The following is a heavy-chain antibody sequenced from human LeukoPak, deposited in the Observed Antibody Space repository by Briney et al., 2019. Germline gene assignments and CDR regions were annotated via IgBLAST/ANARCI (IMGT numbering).Heavy chain of an antibody. D-gene: IGHD3-22*01. Sequence: PSETLSLTCTVSGDSISTGGYYWSWIRQHPGGGLEWIGYIYFSGNTYYNPSLKSRVTISVDISKNHFSLKLTSVTAADTAVYFCARVNYYDSSGHFANFDYWGQGPLVPVSS. V-gene: IGHV4-31*03. CDR3: ARVNYYDSSGHFANFDY. J-gene: IGHJ4*02. CDR2: IYFSGNT. CDR1: GDSISTGGYY.